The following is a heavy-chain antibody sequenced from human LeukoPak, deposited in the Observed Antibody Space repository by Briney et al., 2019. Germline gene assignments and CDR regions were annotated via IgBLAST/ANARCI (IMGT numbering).Heavy chain of an antibody. V-gene: IGHV4-38-2*02. Sequence: SETLSLTCTVSGYSISSGYYWGWIRQPPGKGLEWIGSIYHSGSTYYNPSLKSRVTISVDTSKDQFSLKLRSVTAADTAVYYCARETSQKGAHYMDVWGKGTTVTISS. J-gene: IGHJ6*03. CDR3: ARETSQKGAHYMDV. D-gene: IGHD3-16*01. CDR1: GYSISSGYY. CDR2: IYHSGST.